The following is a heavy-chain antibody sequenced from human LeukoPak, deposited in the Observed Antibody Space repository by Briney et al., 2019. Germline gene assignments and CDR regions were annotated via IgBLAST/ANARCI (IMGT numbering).Heavy chain of an antibody. D-gene: IGHD4-17*01. CDR3: ARDRRYGDYDY. V-gene: IGHV3-30*02. CDR2: IRYDGTNK. Sequence: GGSLRLPCAASAFTFSNYGIHWVRQAPGKGLEWVAFIRYDGTNKYYADSVKGRFTISRDNAKNSLYLQMNSLRAEDTAVYYCARDRRYGDYDYWGQGTLVTVSS. CDR1: AFTFSNYG. J-gene: IGHJ4*02.